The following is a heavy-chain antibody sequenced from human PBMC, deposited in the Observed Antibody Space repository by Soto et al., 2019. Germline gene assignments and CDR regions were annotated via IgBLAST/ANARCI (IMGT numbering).Heavy chain of an antibody. V-gene: IGHV6-1*01. CDR2: TYYRSKWYY. CDR1: GDSVSSNRAG. J-gene: IGHJ4*01. D-gene: IGHD1-26*01. Sequence: PSQTRSLTCAITGDSVSSNRAGWSWVRQSPSRGLEWLGRTYYRSKWYYEYAVSVRGRITTNPDTSKNQYSLQLNSVTPEDTAVYFCARGEQYSGRIFDYWGQGTLVTISS. CDR3: ARGEQYSGRIFDY.